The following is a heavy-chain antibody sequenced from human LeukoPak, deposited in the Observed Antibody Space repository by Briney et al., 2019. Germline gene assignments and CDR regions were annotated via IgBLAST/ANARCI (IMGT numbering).Heavy chain of an antibody. V-gene: IGHV3-23*01. CDR1: GFTFSSYA. CDR2: ISGSGGST. Sequence: GGSLRLSCAASGFTFSSYAMSWVRQAPEKGLEWVSAISGSGGSTYYADSVKGRFTISRDNSKNTLYLQMNSLRAEDTAVYYCAGSYCSSTSCPRQYYYYYYGMDVWGQGTTVTVSS. D-gene: IGHD2-2*01. CDR3: AGSYCSSTSCPRQYYYYYYGMDV. J-gene: IGHJ6*02.